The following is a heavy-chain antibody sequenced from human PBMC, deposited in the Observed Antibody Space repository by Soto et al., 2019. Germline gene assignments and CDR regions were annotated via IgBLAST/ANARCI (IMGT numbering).Heavy chain of an antibody. CDR3: ARDRLHRYFDWFGYFDY. CDR1: GGTFSSYG. CDR2: IIPILGTA. Sequence: PVKVSCKASGGTFSSYGISWVRQAPGEGLEWMGGIIPILGTANYAQKFQGRVTITADESTSTAYMELSSLRSEDTAVYYCARDRLHRYFDWFGYFDYWGQGTLVTVSS. D-gene: IGHD3-9*01. J-gene: IGHJ4*02. V-gene: IGHV1-69*13.